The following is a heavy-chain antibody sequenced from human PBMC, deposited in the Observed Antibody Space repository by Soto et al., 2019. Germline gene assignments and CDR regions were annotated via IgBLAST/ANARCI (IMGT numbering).Heavy chain of an antibody. Sequence: ASVKVSCKTSGYTFTDYDINWVRQAPGQGLEWMGRINSHSGATTYAQKFQDRVTMTRDTSIRTANMELSSLRADDTAVYYCGRAIAPAPPWAPWGRENLVTVSS. CDR3: GRAIAPAPPWAP. V-gene: IGHV1-2*06. J-gene: IGHJ5*02. CDR1: GYTFTDYD. D-gene: IGHD6-13*01. CDR2: INSHSGAT.